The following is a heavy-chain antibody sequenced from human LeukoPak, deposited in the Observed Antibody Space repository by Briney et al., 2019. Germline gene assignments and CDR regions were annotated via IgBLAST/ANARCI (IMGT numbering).Heavy chain of an antibody. CDR3: ARQQWLDGAYYFDY. Sequence: GGSLRLSCAAPGITFSNYNMNWVRQAPGKGLEWVANIKQDGSEKNYVDSVKGRFTISRDNAKNSLYLQMNSLRAEDTAVYYCARQQWLDGAYYFDYWGQGTLVTVSS. V-gene: IGHV3-7*01. CDR2: IKQDGSEK. J-gene: IGHJ4*02. CDR1: GITFSNYN. D-gene: IGHD6-19*01.